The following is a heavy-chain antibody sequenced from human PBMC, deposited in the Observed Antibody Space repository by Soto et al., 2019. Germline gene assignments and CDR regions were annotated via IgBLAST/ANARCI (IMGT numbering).Heavy chain of an antibody. V-gene: IGHV3-33*01. CDR1: GFTFSNYG. D-gene: IGHD6-19*01. J-gene: IGHJ6*02. CDR3: ARDDIPGRAVAIYGMDV. CDR2: IWYDGSNK. Sequence: GGSLRLSCVASGFTFSNYGMHWVRQAPGKGLEWVADIWYDGSNKYYADSVKGRFTISRDNSKNTLYLQMNSLRAEDTAVYYCARDDIPGRAVAIYGMDVWGQGTTVTVSS.